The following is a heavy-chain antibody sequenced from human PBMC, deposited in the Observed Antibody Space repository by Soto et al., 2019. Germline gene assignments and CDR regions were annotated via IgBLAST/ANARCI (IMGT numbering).Heavy chain of an antibody. CDR2: VSVPSGDT. CDR1: GYSFSSFG. V-gene: IGHV1-18*01. CDR3: ARTCRSGGSCYLEY. D-gene: IGHD2-15*01. J-gene: IGHJ4*02. Sequence: ASVKVSCKASGYSFSSFGISWVRQAPGQGLEWVGWVSVPSGDTSSAQNFQGRVTVTTDTSTSTAYMEVGSLRSDDTAVYYCARTCRSGGSCYLEYWGEGTLVTVSS.